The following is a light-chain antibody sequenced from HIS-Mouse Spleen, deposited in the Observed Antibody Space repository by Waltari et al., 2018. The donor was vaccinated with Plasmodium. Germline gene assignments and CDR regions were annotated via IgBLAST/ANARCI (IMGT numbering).Light chain of an antibody. Sequence: QSALTQPPSASGSPGQSVTISCTGTSSDGGGCNYVSWYQQHPGKAPKLMIYEVSKRPSGVPDRFSGSKSGNTASLTVSGLQAEDEADYYCSSYAGSNNLVFGGGTKLTVL. V-gene: IGLV2-8*01. CDR2: EVS. CDR1: SSDGGGCNY. J-gene: IGLJ2*01. CDR3: SSYAGSNNLV.